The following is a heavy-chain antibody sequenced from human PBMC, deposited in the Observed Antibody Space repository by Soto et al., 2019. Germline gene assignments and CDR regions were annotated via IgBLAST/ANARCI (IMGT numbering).Heavy chain of an antibody. D-gene: IGHD2-2*01. CDR1: GYTFTSYA. CDR2: INAGNGNT. V-gene: IGHV1-3*01. Sequence: QVQLVQSGAEVKKPGASVKVSCKASGYTFTSYAMHWVRQAPGQRLEWMGWINAGNGNTKYSQKFQGRVTITRDTSASTAYMELSSLRSEDTAVYYCARAHCSSTSCYVGPHIDYWGQGTLVTVSS. J-gene: IGHJ4*02. CDR3: ARAHCSSTSCYVGPHIDY.